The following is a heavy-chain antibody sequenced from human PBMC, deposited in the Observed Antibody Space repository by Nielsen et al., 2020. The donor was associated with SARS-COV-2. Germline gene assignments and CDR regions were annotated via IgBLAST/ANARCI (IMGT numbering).Heavy chain of an antibody. V-gene: IGHV5-10-1*01. Sequence: GGSLRLSCKGSGYSFTSYWISWVRQMPGKGLEWMGRIDPSDSYTNYSPSFQGHVTISADKSISTAYLQWSSLKASDTAMYYCARRRSSGWSTHDAFDIWGQGTMVTVSS. D-gene: IGHD6-19*01. J-gene: IGHJ3*02. CDR1: GYSFTSYW. CDR2: IDPSDSYT. CDR3: ARRRSSGWSTHDAFDI.